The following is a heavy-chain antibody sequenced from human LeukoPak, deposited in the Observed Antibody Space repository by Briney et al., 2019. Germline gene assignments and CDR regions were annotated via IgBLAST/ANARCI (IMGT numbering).Heavy chain of an antibody. Sequence: GRSLRLSCTASGVTFGDYTMSWVRQAPGKGLEWVGFIRSKAYGGTTEYAASVKGRFTISRDESKSIAYLQMNSLKTEDTAVYFCTRPHDYWGQGTLVTVSS. CDR1: GVTFGDYT. J-gene: IGHJ4*02. CDR3: TRPHDY. CDR2: IRSKAYGGTT. V-gene: IGHV3-49*04.